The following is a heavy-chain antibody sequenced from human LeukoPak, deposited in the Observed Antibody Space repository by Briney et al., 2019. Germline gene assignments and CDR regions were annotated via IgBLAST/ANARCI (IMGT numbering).Heavy chain of an antibody. V-gene: IGHV4-39*02. CDR1: GGSKSRSRYY. J-gene: IGHJ4*02. D-gene: IGHD5-18*01. CDR3: ARLGYSYGYAEHY. Sequence: SETLSLTCTVSGGSKSRSRYYWGWIRQPPGKGLEWIGSIYYSGSTYYNPSLKSRVTISVDTSKNHFSLKLSSVTAADTAVYYCARLGYSYGYAEHYWGQGTLVTVSS. CDR2: IYYSGST.